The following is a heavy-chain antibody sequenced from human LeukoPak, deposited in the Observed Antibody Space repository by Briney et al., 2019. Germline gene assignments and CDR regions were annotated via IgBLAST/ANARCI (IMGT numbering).Heavy chain of an antibody. Sequence: SVKVSCKASGGTFSSYAISWVRQAPGQGLEWMGRIIPIFGIANYAQKFQGRVTITADKSTSTAYMELSSLRSDDTAVYYCARVVPAYYFDYWGQGTLVTVSS. CDR1: GGTFSSYA. J-gene: IGHJ4*02. V-gene: IGHV1-69*04. D-gene: IGHD2-2*01. CDR3: ARVVPAYYFDY. CDR2: IIPIFGIA.